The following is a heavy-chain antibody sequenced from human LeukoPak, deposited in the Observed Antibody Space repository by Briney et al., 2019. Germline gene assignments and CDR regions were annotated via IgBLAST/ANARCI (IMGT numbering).Heavy chain of an antibody. D-gene: IGHD5-12*01. CDR1: GGSISSGSYY. J-gene: IGHJ4*02. Sequence: KPSETLSRTCTVSGGSISSGSYYSGWIRQPPGKGHEWVGSIYYSGSTYYNPSLKSRVTISVDTSKNQFSLKLSSVTAADTAVYYCARDPGSYSGYDNPGYWGQGTLVTVSS. V-gene: IGHV4-39*01. CDR3: ARDPGSYSGYDNPGY. CDR2: IYYSGST.